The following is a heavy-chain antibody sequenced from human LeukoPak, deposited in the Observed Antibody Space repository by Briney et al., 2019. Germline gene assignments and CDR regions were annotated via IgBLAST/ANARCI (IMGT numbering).Heavy chain of an antibody. J-gene: IGHJ4*02. V-gene: IGHV1-2*02. CDR2: INPNSGGT. Sequence: GASVKVSCKASGYTFTGYYMHWVRQAPGQGLEWMGWINPNSGGTNYAQKFQGRVTMTRDTSISTAYMELSRLRSDDTAVYYCATELNSGYDSPQFDYWGQGTLVTVSS. D-gene: IGHD5-12*01. CDR1: GYTFTGYY. CDR3: ATELNSGYDSPQFDY.